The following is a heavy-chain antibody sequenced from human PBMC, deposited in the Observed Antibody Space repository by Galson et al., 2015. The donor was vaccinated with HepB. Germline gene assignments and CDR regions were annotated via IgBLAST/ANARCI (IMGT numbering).Heavy chain of an antibody. CDR1: GFTFNNYA. CDR2: ISGSGGST. Sequence: SLRLSCAASGFTFNNYAMSWVRQAPGKGLEWVSSISGSGGSTYYADSVKGRFTISRDNSKNTLYLHMNSLRAEDTAVYYCAKVSSFWSGYHDYWGQGTLVTVSS. CDR3: AKVSSFWSGYHDY. J-gene: IGHJ4*02. D-gene: IGHD3-3*01. V-gene: IGHV3-23*01.